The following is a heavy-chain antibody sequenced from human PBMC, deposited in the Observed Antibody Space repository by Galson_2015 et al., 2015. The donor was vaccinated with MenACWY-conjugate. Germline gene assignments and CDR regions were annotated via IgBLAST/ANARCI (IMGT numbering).Heavy chain of an antibody. V-gene: IGHV3-74*01. D-gene: IGHD1-26*01. CDR1: GFSFGTYW. J-gene: IGHJ4*02. Sequence: SLRLSYAASGFSFGTYWMHWVRQAPGKGLVWVSRINRDGRSTSYAGSVKGRFPISRDNAKNTLYLQMNSLRAEDTAVYYCARLGGNYRTASHFDYWGQGTLVTVSS. CDR3: ARLGGNYRTASHFDY. CDR2: INRDGRST.